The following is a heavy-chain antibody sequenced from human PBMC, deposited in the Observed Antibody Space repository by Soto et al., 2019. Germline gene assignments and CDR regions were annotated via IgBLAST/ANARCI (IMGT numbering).Heavy chain of an antibody. J-gene: IGHJ4*02. Sequence: EVQLVESGGALVQTGGSLRLSCAASGFTFSKFWMSWVRQAPGKGLEWVANIKQGGNEKYYVDSVRGRFTISRDDAKNSVYLQMNSLRAEDTAIYYCAKAGEMYGKEWGQGTLVTVSS. CDR3: AKAGEMYGKE. D-gene: IGHD2-8*01. V-gene: IGHV3-7*03. CDR2: IKQGGNEK. CDR1: GFTFSKFW.